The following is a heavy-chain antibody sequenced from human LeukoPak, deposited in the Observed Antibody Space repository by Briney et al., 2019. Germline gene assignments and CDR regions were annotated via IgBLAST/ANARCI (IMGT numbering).Heavy chain of an antibody. V-gene: IGHV1-46*01. D-gene: IGHD1-7*01. CDR2: INPSGGST. CDR1: GYTLTSYF. CDR3: ARDQDWNYAFDI. Sequence: ASVTVSCKASGYTLTSYFIHWVRQAPGQGLEWMGIINPSGGSTSYAQKFQGRVTKTRDTSTSTVYMELSSLRSEDTAVYYCARDQDWNYAFDIWGQGTMVTVSS. J-gene: IGHJ3*02.